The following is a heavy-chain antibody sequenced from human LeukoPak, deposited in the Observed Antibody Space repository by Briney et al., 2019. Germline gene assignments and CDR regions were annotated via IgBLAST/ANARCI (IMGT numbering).Heavy chain of an antibody. CDR3: ARAGSGWGYYYYGMDV. CDR2: IYYSGST. CDR1: GGSISSYY. Sequence: KPSETLFLTCTVSGGSISSYYWSWIRQPPGKGLEWIGYIYYSGSTNYNPSLKSRVTISVDTSKNQFSLKLSSVTAADTAVYYCARAGSGWGYYYYGMDVWGQGTTVTVSS. D-gene: IGHD6-19*01. V-gene: IGHV4-59*01. J-gene: IGHJ6*02.